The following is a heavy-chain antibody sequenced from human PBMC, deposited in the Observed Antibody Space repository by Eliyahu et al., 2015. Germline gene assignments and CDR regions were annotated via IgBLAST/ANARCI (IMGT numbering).Heavy chain of an antibody. Sequence: QVQLVEAGGGEVQPGRSLRLSCXASGFXFGSYGLHWVRQAPGKGLGWVALISYNGREKFYADSVKGRFTISRDNSENTLFLQMNSLRVEDTAVYYCAKDWATSNIAEYFEHWGQGTLVSVSS. CDR3: AKDWATSNIAEYFEH. V-gene: IGHV3-30*18. CDR2: ISYNGREK. J-gene: IGHJ1*01. D-gene: IGHD2/OR15-2a*01. CDR1: GFXFGSYG.